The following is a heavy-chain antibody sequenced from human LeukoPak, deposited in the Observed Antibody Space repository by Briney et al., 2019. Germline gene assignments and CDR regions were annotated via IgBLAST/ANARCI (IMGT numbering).Heavy chain of an antibody. D-gene: IGHD3-10*01. Sequence: GGSLRLSCAAYRFTFASYWMHWVRQAPGTGLVWASRIDTGGGWTDYADSVKGRFTVSRDNAKNALFLQMNSLRAEDTAVYYCATDLSGASDYWGQGTLVTVSS. CDR1: RFTFASYW. CDR3: ATDLSGASDY. J-gene: IGHJ4*02. V-gene: IGHV3-74*01. CDR2: IDTGGGWT.